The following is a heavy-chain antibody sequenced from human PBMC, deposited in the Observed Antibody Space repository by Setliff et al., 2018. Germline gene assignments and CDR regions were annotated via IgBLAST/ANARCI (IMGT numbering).Heavy chain of an antibody. CDR1: GFTFSNHG. D-gene: IGHD3-22*01. CDR3: AKELIEVMMTGLEF. V-gene: IGHV3-30*02. J-gene: IGHJ4*02. Sequence: GGSLRLSWAASGFTFSNHGMHWVRQAPGEGLEWVAFIRHDGNNKYYKDSVRGRFTISRDNSKNTVYLQMNSLRPEDTAVYYCAKELIEVMMTGLEFWGQGTMVTVSS. CDR2: IRHDGNNK.